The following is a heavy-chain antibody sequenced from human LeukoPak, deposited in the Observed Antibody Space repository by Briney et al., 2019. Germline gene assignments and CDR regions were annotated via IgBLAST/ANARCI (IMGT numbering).Heavy chain of an antibody. Sequence: GGSLRLSCAASGFTVSSNYMSWVRQAPGKGLEWVSVIYSGGSTYYADSVKGRFTISRDNSKNTLYLQMNSLRAEDTAVYYCATDYGDPPLDYWGQGTLVTVSS. CDR2: IYSGGST. CDR3: ATDYGDPPLDY. CDR1: GFTVSSNY. J-gene: IGHJ4*02. V-gene: IGHV3-53*01. D-gene: IGHD4-17*01.